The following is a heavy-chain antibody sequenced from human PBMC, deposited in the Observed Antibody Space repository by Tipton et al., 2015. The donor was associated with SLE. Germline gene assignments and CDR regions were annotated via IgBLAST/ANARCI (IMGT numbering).Heavy chain of an antibody. J-gene: IGHJ3*02. CDR2: INQSGST. V-gene: IGHV4-34*01. D-gene: IGHD2-21*01. CDR3: AGPIRQDGFDI. Sequence: TLSLTCTVSGGSISSHYWSWIRQAPGKGLEWIGEINQSGSTNYNPSLKSRLIMSVDASKNQFSLKLSSVTAADTAVYYCAGPIRQDGFDIWGQGAMVTVSS. CDR1: GGSISSHY.